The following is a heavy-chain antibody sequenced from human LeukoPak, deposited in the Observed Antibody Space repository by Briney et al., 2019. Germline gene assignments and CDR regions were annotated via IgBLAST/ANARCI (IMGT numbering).Heavy chain of an antibody. V-gene: IGHV3-48*01. CDR2: ISSSSTTI. D-gene: IGHD6-6*01. CDR1: GFTVSSNY. J-gene: IGHJ4*02. Sequence: GGSLRLSCAASGFTVSSNYMSWVRQAPGKGLEWVSYISSSSTTIYYADSVKGRFTISRDNAKNSLSLQMNSLRAEDTAVYYCARDLQRAARQGSYFDYWGQGALVTVSS. CDR3: ARDLQRAARQGSYFDY.